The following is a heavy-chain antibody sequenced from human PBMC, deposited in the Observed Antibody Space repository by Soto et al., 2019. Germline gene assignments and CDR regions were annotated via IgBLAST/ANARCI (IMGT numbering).Heavy chain of an antibody. CDR3: GKEKYYD. CDR2: ISGSDGST. D-gene: IGHD3-22*01. Sequence: EVQLLESGGGLVQPGGSLRLSCAASGFTLSNYGMNWVRQAPGKGLEWVSGISGSDGSTYYADSVKGRFTMSRDNSKNTLYLQMNNRRADCTAVYYCGKEKYYDWGQETLVTVSS. J-gene: IGHJ4*02. CDR1: GFTLSNYG. V-gene: IGHV3-23*01.